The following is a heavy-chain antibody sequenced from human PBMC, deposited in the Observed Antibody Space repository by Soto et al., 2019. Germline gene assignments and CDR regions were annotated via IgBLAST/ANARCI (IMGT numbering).Heavy chain of an antibody. Sequence: RASVKVSCKASGYTFTSYGISWVRQAPGQGLEWMGWISAYNGNTNYAQKLQGRVTMTTDTSTSTAYMELRSLRSDDTAVYYCARDRPLVPAAQREYYGMDVWGQGTTVTVSS. J-gene: IGHJ6*02. D-gene: IGHD2-2*01. CDR3: ARDRPLVPAAQREYYGMDV. V-gene: IGHV1-18*01. CDR1: GYTFTSYG. CDR2: ISAYNGNT.